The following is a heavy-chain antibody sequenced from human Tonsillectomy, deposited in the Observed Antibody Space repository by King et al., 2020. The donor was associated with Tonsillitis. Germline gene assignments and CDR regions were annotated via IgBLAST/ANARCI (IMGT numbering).Heavy chain of an antibody. V-gene: IGHV1-18*01. J-gene: IGHJ6*02. D-gene: IGHD2-15*01. CDR2: ISAYNGNT. Sequence: WVRQAPGQGLEWMGWISAYNGNTNYAQKLQGRVTMTTDTSTSTAYMELRSRRSDDTAVYYCASGQGIGNQNHYYYHYCIDVWGQGTTVTVSS. CDR3: ASGQGIGNQNHYYYHYCIDV.